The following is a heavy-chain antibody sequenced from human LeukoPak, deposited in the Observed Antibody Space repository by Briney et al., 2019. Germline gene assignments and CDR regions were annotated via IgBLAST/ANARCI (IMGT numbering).Heavy chain of an antibody. CDR3: ARGGVAATARIDY. J-gene: IGHJ4*02. CDR1: GFTFSSYA. CDR2: ISSNGGST. D-gene: IGHD6-25*01. Sequence: GGSLRLSCAASGFTFSSYAMHWVRQAPGKGLEYVSAISSNGGSTYYANPVKGRFTISRDNSKNTLYLQMGSLRAEDMAVYYCARGGVAATARIDYWGQGTLATVSS. V-gene: IGHV3-64*01.